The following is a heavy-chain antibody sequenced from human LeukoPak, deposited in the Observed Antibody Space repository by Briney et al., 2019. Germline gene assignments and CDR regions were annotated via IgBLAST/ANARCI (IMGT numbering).Heavy chain of an antibody. CDR2: IYYSGST. CDR1: GGSISSHY. V-gene: IGHV4-59*11. Sequence: SETLSLTCTVSGGSISSHYWSWIRQPPGKGLEWIGYIYYSGSTNYNPSLKSRVTISVDTSKNQFSLKLSSVTAADTAVYYRARNYYDSSGYYYDPAYFDYWGQGTLVTVSS. D-gene: IGHD3-22*01. J-gene: IGHJ4*02. CDR3: ARNYYDSSGYYYDPAYFDY.